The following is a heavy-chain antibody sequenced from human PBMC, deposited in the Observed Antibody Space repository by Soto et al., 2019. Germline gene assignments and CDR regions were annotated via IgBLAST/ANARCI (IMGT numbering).Heavy chain of an antibody. CDR1: GYTFTSYG. J-gene: IGHJ3*01. CDR2: ISAYNGNT. CDR3: ARDYYDSSGYYPLVAFDF. V-gene: IGHV1-18*01. D-gene: IGHD3-22*01. Sequence: ASVKVSCKASGYTFTSYGISWVRQAPGQGLEWMGWISAYNGNTNYAQKLQGRVTMTTDTSTSTAYMELRSLRSDDTAVYYCARDYYDSSGYYPLVAFDFWGQGTMVTGSS.